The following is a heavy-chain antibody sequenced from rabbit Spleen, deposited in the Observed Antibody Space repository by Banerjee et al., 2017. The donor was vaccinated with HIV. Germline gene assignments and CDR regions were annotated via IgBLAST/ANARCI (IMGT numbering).Heavy chain of an antibody. CDR1: GFSFSYSYW. D-gene: IGHD5-1*01. J-gene: IGHJ4*01. V-gene: IGHV1S45*01. CDR2: IYVGSGGGT. Sequence: QQQLVESGGGLVKPGASLTLTCTASGFSFSYSYWICWVRQAPGNGLEWIACIYVGSGGGTKYASWAKGRFTISKTSSTTVTLQMTSLTVADTATYFCARAGEGGDGYLNLWGPGTLVTVS. CDR3: ARAGEGGDGYLNL.